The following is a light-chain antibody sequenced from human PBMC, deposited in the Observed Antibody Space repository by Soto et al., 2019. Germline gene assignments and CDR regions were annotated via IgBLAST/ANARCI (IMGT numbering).Light chain of an antibody. V-gene: IGLV2-14*01. CDR2: EVS. CDR3: ISCAGRRGSYV. CDR1: SSDVGSYDH. Sequence: QSVLTQPASVSGSPGHSITISCSGTSSDVGSYDHVAWYQQFPGKTPKLMIYEVSNRPSGVSIRFSGSKSGNTASLNISGLQAEDEGDYYCISCAGRRGSYVFGSGTKVTV. J-gene: IGLJ1*01.